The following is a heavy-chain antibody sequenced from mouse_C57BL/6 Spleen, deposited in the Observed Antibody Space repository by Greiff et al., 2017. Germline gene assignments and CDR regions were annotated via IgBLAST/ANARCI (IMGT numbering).Heavy chain of an antibody. CDR1: GYAFSSSW. Sequence: QVQLQQSGPELVKPGASVKISCKASGYAFSSSWMNWVKQRPGKGLEWIGRIYPGDGDTNYNGKFKGKATLTADKSSSTAYMQLSSLTSGDSAVYFCARGGSSRYYAMDDWGQGTSVTVSA. CDR3: ARGGSSRYYAMDD. J-gene: IGHJ4*01. CDR2: IYPGDGDT. D-gene: IGHD1-1*01. V-gene: IGHV1-82*01.